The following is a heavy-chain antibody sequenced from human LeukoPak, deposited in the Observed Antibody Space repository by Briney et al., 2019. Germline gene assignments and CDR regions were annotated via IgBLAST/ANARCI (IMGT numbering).Heavy chain of an antibody. CDR2: IYYTGNT. D-gene: IGHD2-21*02. J-gene: IGHJ4*02. Sequence: PSETLSLTCAVSGGSITTYYWTWIRQPPGQALEWIGYIYYTGNTKYNPSLESRVTMSIDTSKNAFSLKIYSVNAADTAVYFCASGSVVTALDQWGQGTLVTVSS. CDR1: GGSITTYY. CDR3: ASGSVVTALDQ. V-gene: IGHV4-59*01.